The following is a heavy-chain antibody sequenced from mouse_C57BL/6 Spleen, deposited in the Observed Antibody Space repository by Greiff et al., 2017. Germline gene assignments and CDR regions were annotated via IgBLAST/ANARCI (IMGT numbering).Heavy chain of an antibody. CDR2: ISDGGSYT. CDR1: GFTFSSYA. V-gene: IGHV5-4*01. D-gene: IGHD1-1*01. CDR3: ARLPHYYGSSFYYAMDY. J-gene: IGHJ4*01. Sequence: EVQGVESGGGLVKPGGSLKLSCAASGFTFSSYAMSWVRQTPEKRLEWVATISDGGSYTYYPDNVEGRFTIARDNAKNNLYLHMSHLKSEDTAMYYCARLPHYYGSSFYYAMDYWGQGTSVTVSS.